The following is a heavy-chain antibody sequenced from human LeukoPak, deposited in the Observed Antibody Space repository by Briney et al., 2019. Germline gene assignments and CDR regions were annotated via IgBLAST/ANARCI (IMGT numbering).Heavy chain of an antibody. D-gene: IGHD3/OR15-3a*01. CDR1: GGSFNTCY. V-gene: IGHV4-34*01. CDR3: ARWTPRTEMKGLNYYYGMDV. J-gene: IGHJ6*04. Sequence: SETLSLTCGVYGGSFNTCYWSWIRQPPGKGLEWIGEINHNGRTNYNPSLKSRVTISVDSSMNQFSLKVTSVTAADTAVYYCARWTPRTEMKGLNYYYGMDVWGKGRTVTVSS. CDR2: INHNGRT.